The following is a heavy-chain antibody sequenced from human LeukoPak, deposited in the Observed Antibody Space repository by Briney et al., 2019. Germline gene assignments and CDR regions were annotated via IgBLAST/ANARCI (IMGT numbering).Heavy chain of an antibody. CDR1: GFTFSSCS. V-gene: IGHV3-21*01. CDR2: ISSSSSYI. CDR3: ARDIGIVATILGGFDY. Sequence: GGSLRLSCAASGFTFSSCSMNWVRQAPGKGLEWVSSISSSSSYIYYADSVKGRFTISRDNAKNSLYLQMNSLRAEDTAVYYCARDIGIVATILGGFDYWGQGTLVTVSS. D-gene: IGHD5-12*01. J-gene: IGHJ4*02.